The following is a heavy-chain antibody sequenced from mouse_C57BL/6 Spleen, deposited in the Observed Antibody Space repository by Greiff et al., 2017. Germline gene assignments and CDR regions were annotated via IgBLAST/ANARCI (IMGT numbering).Heavy chain of an antibody. CDR1: GYTFTDYN. CDR3: ARGGGGNYGENY. D-gene: IGHD2-1*01. J-gene: IGHJ2*01. V-gene: IGHV1-22*01. Sequence: EVKLVESGPELVKPGASVKMSCKASGYTFTDYNMHWVKQSHGKSLEWIGYINPNNGGTSYNQKFKGKATLTVNKSSSTAYMELRSLTSEDSAVYYCARGGGGNYGENYWGQGTTLTVSS. CDR2: INPNNGGT.